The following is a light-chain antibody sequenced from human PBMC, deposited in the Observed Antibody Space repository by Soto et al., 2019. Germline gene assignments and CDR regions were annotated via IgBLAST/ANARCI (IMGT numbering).Light chain of an antibody. J-gene: IGKJ1*01. CDR3: QQYDNSPWT. CDR2: GAS. Sequence: EIVLTQSPGTLSLSPGERATLSCRASQSVSSTYFAWYQQKPGQAPRLLIYGASRRATGIPDRFSGSGSGTHFTLTINSLEPEDFAVYHCQQYDNSPWTFGQGTKVEIK. CDR1: QSVSSTY. V-gene: IGKV3-20*01.